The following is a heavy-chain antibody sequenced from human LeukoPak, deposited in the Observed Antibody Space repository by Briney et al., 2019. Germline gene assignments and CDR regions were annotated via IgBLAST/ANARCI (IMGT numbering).Heavy chain of an antibody. Sequence: GASVKVSCKVSGYTLTELSMHWVRQAPGKGLEWMGGFDPEDGETIYAQKFQGRVIMTEDTSTDTAYMELSSLRSEDTAVYYCATDLSGSSGYYYYFDYWGQGTLVTVAS. CDR3: ATDLSGSSGYYYYFDY. CDR2: FDPEDGET. D-gene: IGHD3-22*01. J-gene: IGHJ4*02. CDR1: GYTLTELS. V-gene: IGHV1-24*01.